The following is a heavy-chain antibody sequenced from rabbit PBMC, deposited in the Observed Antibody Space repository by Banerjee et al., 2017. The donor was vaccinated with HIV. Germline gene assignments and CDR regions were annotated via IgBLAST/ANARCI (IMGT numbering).Heavy chain of an antibody. Sequence: QEQLEESGGDLVKPGASLTLTCKASGVDFSSNYWICWVRQAPGKGLEWIGCINSGSGGAYYASWAKGRFSISKTSSTTVTLQMTSLTAADTATYFCARDLAGVTGWNFGLWGPGTLVTVS. V-gene: IGHV1S45*01. CDR2: INSGSGGA. D-gene: IGHD4-1*01. CDR1: GVDFSSNYW. CDR3: ARDLAGVTGWNFGL. J-gene: IGHJ4*01.